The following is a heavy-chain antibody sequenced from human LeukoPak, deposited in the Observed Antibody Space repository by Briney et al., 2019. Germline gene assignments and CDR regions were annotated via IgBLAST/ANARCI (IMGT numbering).Heavy chain of an antibody. Sequence: SVKVSCKASGGTFSSYAISWVRQAPGQGLEWMGRIIPIFGTANYAQKFQGRVTITTDESTSTAYMELSSLRSEDTAVYYCARAIAYCGGDCYSRRDYYYYYMDVWGKGTTVTVSS. V-gene: IGHV1-69*05. CDR2: IIPIFGTA. D-gene: IGHD2-21*02. CDR1: GGTFSSYA. J-gene: IGHJ6*03. CDR3: ARAIAYCGGDCYSRRDYYYYYMDV.